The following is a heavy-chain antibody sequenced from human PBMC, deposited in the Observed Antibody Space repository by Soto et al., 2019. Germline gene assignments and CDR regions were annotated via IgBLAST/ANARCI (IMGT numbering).Heavy chain of an antibody. D-gene: IGHD3-3*01. CDR2: IIPIFGTA. J-gene: IGHJ6*02. Sequence: ASVKVSCKASGGIFSSYAISWVRQAPGQGLEWMGGIIPIFGTANSAQKFQGRVTITADESTSTAYMELSSLRSEDTAVYYCARARFLEWLSYYYYYAMDVWGQGTTVTVS. CDR3: ARARFLEWLSYYYYYAMDV. V-gene: IGHV1-69*13. CDR1: GGIFSSYA.